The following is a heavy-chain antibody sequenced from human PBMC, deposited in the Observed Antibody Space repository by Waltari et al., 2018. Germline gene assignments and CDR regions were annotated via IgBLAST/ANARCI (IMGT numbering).Heavy chain of an antibody. CDR2: IWYDGNNK. CDR1: GFTFSTHG. CDR3: ARGVGSGISEGGDYFDY. J-gene: IGHJ4*02. Sequence: QVQLVDYGGGVVQPGRSLRLSCPASGFTFSTHGMPWVGQAPGKGLEWVAVIWYDGNNKYYADSVKGRFTISRDNSKNTLYLQMNSRRAEDTAVYYCARGVGSGISEGGDYFDYWGQGTLVTVSS. V-gene: IGHV3-33*01. D-gene: IGHD1-26*01.